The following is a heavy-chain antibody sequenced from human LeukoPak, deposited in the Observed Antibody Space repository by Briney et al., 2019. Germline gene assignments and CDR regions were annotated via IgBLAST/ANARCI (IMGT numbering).Heavy chain of an antibody. CDR3: AKDLLRWSFDY. Sequence: GGSLRLSCAASRFTFSTYWMHWVRQAPGKGLEWVSAIHGSDDNTHYADSVKGRFTISRDKSKNTLYLQMNSLRADDTAVYYCAKDLLRWSFDYWGQGTLVTVSS. J-gene: IGHJ4*02. D-gene: IGHD4-23*01. CDR1: RFTFSTYW. CDR2: IHGSDDNT. V-gene: IGHV3-23*01.